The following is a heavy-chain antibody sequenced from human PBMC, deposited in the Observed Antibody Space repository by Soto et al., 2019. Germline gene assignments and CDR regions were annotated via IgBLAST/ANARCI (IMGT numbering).Heavy chain of an antibody. CDR3: ARLERQGYYYYYGMDV. CDR1: GYTFTGYY. CDR2: IIPILGTA. V-gene: IGHV1-69*13. Sequence: ASVKVSCNASGYTFTGYYMHWVRQAPGQGLEWMGGIIPILGTANYAQKFQGRVTITADESTSTAYMELSSLRSGDTAVYYCARLERQGYYYYYGMDVWGQGTTVTVSS. J-gene: IGHJ6*02. D-gene: IGHD1-1*01.